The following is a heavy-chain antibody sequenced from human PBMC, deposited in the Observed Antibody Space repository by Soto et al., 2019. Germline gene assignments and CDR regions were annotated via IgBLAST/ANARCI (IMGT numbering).Heavy chain of an antibody. CDR3: ARDIIVVVPADRIRRHKKPAEDAFDL. J-gene: IGHJ3*01. D-gene: IGHD2-2*01. CDR1: GFTFSSYG. CDR2: IWYDGSNK. Sequence: QVQLVESGGGVVQPGRSLRLSCAASGFTFSSYGMHWVRQAPGKGLEWVAVIWYDGSNKYYADSVKGRFTISRDNSKNTLYLQMNSLRGEDTAVYYCARDIIVVVPADRIRRHKKPAEDAFDLWGQGTMVTVSS. V-gene: IGHV3-33*01.